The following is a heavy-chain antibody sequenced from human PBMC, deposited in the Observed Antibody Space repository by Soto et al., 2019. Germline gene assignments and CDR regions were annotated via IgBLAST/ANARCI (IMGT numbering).Heavy chain of an antibody. J-gene: IGHJ6*02. V-gene: IGHV4-61*01. CDR2: IYSSGST. CDR1: GGSVSSDTHY. CDR3: ARFVRSFSGTTCYTRADV. D-gene: IGHD2-2*02. Sequence: SETLSLTCTVSGGSVSSDTHYWSWIRQPPGKRLEWIGFIYSSGSTNYNPSLKSRVTMSVDTSKNQFSLKLRSVIVADTAVYQCARFVRSFSGTTCYTRADVWGQGTTVTXSS.